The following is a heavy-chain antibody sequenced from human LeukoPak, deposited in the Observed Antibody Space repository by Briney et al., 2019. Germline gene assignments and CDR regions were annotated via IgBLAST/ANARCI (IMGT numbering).Heavy chain of an antibody. Sequence: GGSLRLSCAASGFTFSIHEMNWVRQAPGKGLEWVSYISTGGTTIHYADSVKGRFTISRDNAKNSLYLQMNSLRAEDTAVYYCARSGGNFDYWGQGTLVTVSS. D-gene: IGHD3-16*01. CDR3: ARSGGNFDY. V-gene: IGHV3-48*03. CDR2: ISTGGTTI. CDR1: GFTFSIHE. J-gene: IGHJ4*02.